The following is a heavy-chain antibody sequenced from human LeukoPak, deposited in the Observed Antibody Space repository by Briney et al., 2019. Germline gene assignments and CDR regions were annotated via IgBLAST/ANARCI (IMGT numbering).Heavy chain of an antibody. Sequence: GGSLRLSCAASGFTFSTYGMSWVRQAPGKGLEWVSGISGSGGSTFYADSVKGRFTISRDNSKSTLYLQMNSLRAEDTAVYYCARDPYSGTYGDTYYYYMDVWGKGTTVTISS. CDR1: GFTFSTYG. CDR2: ISGSGGST. J-gene: IGHJ6*03. CDR3: ARDPYSGTYGDTYYYYMDV. D-gene: IGHD1-26*01. V-gene: IGHV3-23*01.